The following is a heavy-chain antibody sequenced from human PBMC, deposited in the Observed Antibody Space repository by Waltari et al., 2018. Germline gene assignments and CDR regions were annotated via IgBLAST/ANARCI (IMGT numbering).Heavy chain of an antibody. CDR1: GYSFTSYW. V-gene: IGHV5-51*03. D-gene: IGHD3-22*01. CDR3: ARNYYDSSGIDY. Sequence: EVQLVQSGAEVKKPGESLKISCKGSGYSFTSYWIGWVRQMPGKGLEWKGISYPGDSDTRYSPAVQGQVTISSDKSIRTAYLQWSSLKASDTAMYYCARNYYDSSGIDYWGQGTLVTVSS. CDR2: SYPGDSDT. J-gene: IGHJ4*02.